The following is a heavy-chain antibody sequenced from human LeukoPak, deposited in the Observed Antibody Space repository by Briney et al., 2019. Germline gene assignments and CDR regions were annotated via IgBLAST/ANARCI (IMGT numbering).Heavy chain of an antibody. CDR2: IYYSGST. Sequence: SETLSLTCTVSGGSISSGGYYWSWIRQHPGKGLEWIGYIYYSGSTYYNPSLKSRVTISVDTSKNQFSLKLSSVTAADTAVYYCARDWPQQKDWYFDLWGRGTLVTVSS. V-gene: IGHV4-31*03. J-gene: IGHJ2*01. CDR3: ARDWPQQKDWYFDL. CDR1: GGSISSGGYY. D-gene: IGHD1/OR15-1a*01.